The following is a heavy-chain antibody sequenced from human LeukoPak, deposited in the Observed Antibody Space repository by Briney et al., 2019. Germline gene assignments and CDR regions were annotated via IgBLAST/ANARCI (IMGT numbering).Heavy chain of an antibody. CDR1: GFTFSSYA. J-gene: IGHJ4*02. V-gene: IGHV3-23*01. CDR3: AKVPYYDFWSGHFPYFDY. CDR2: ISGTGVST. Sequence: GGSLRLSCDASGFTFSSYAMSWVRQAPGRGLEWVSAISGTGVSTYYAGSVKDRFTIARDNSKNTLYLQMNSLRAEDTAVYYCAKVPYYDFWSGHFPYFDYWGQGTLATVSS. D-gene: IGHD3-3*01.